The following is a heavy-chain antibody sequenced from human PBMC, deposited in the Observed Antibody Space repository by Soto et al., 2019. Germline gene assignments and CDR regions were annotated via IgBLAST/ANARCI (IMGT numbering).Heavy chain of an antibody. V-gene: IGHV3-43*01. CDR2: IGGGGSDI. CDR1: GFTFEDYS. J-gene: IGHJ4*02. Sequence: PGESLKISCAASGFTFEDYSMHWVRQAPGKGLEWVSVIGGGGSDIYYADSVKGRFTISRDNRKNSVYLQMNSLTSEDAALYYCVKDKPGWSGFDSWGPGTLVTVSS. D-gene: IGHD6-19*01. CDR3: VKDKPGWSGFDS.